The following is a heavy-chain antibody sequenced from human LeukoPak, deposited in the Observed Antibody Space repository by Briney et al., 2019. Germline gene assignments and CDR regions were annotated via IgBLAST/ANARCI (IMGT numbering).Heavy chain of an antibody. CDR2: ISSGSKNI. J-gene: IGHJ4*02. V-gene: IGHV3-21*06. D-gene: IGHD7-27*01. Sequence: GGSLRLSCAASGFTFSSHSMNWVRQAPGKGLEWVSSISSGSKNIFYADSVKGRFTISRDNAKNSLYLQMNSLRADDTAIYYCASYLLGIIPSYWGRGTSVIVSS. CDR1: GFTFSSHS. CDR3: ASYLLGIIPSY.